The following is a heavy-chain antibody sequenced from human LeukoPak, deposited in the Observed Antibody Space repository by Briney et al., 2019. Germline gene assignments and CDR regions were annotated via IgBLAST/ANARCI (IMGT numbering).Heavy chain of an antibody. Sequence: GGSLRLSCAASGFAFSSHWMNWVRQAPGKGLEWVANVNREGSDKNYVDSVKGRFTISRDNAKNSLYLQMNSLRAEDTAVYYCARVVGLLRYYYGMDVWGQGTTVTVSS. CDR1: GFAFSSHW. V-gene: IGHV3-7*01. CDR3: ARVVGLLRYYYGMDV. J-gene: IGHJ6*02. CDR2: VNREGSDK. D-gene: IGHD2/OR15-2a*01.